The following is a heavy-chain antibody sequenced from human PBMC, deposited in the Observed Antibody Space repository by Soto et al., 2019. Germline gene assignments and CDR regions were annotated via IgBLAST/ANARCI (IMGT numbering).Heavy chain of an antibody. CDR3: ARGRGITMVRGVSDWFDP. V-gene: IGHV4-34*01. D-gene: IGHD3-10*01. J-gene: IGHJ5*02. CDR2: INHSGST. Sequence: SETLSLTCAVYGGSFSGYYWSWIRQPPGKGLEWIGEINHSGSTNYNPSLKSRVTISVDTSKNQFSLKLSSVTAADTAVYYCARGRGITMVRGVSDWFDPWGQGTLVTVSS. CDR1: GGSFSGYY.